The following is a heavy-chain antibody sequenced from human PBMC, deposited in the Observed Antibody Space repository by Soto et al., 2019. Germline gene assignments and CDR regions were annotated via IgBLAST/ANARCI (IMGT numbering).Heavy chain of an antibody. J-gene: IGHJ5*02. D-gene: IGHD5-18*01. CDR2: IYYSGST. Sequence: SETLSLTCTVSGGSISSSSYYWGWIRQPPGKGLEWIGYIYYSGSTNYNPSLKSRVTISVDTSKNQFSLKLSSVTAADTAVYYCARVTEYNWFDPWGQGTLVTVSS. V-gene: IGHV4-61*05. CDR1: GGSISSSSYY. CDR3: ARVTEYNWFDP.